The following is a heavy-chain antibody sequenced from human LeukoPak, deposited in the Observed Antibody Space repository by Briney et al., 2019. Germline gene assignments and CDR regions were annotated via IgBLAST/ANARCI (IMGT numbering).Heavy chain of an antibody. V-gene: IGHV4-34*01. CDR2: INHSGST. D-gene: IGHD5-18*01. CDR3: ARRYSYGAVDI. J-gene: IGHJ3*02. Sequence: PSETLSLTCALYGGSFSGYYWSWLRQPPGKGLEWIGEINHSGSTNYNPSLKSRVTISVDTSKNQFSLKLSSVTAADTAVYYCARRYSYGAVDIWGQGTMVTVSS. CDR1: GGSFSGYY.